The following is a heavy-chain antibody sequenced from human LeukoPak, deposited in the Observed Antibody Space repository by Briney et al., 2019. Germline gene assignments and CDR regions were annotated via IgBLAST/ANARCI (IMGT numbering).Heavy chain of an antibody. CDR2: ISANNGDT. J-gene: IGHJ4*02. CDR3: ARGKDFWSGYSFDY. D-gene: IGHD3-3*01. CDR1: GYTFTNYG. Sequence: GASVKVSCKASGYTFTNYGISWVRQAPGQGLEWMGWISANNGDTNYAQKLQGRVTMTTDTSTSTAYMELRSLRSDDTAVYYCARGKDFWSGYSFDYWGQGTLVTVSS. V-gene: IGHV1-18*01.